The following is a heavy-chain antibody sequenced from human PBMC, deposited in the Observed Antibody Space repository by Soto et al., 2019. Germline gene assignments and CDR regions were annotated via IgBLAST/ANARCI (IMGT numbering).Heavy chain of an antibody. CDR3: ARLDDFWSGYYDFDY. J-gene: IGHJ4*02. CDR1: GYTFTSYD. V-gene: IGHV1-8*01. D-gene: IGHD3-3*01. Sequence: QVQLVQSGAEVKKPGASVKVYCKASGYTFTSYDINWVRQATGQGLEWMGWMNPNSGNTGYAQKFQGRVTMTRNTSMSTAYMELSSLRSEDTAVYYCARLDDFWSGYYDFDYWCQGTLVTVSS. CDR2: MNPNSGNT.